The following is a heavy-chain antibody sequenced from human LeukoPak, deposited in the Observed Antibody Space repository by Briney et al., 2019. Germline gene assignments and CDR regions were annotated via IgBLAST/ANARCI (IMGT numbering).Heavy chain of an antibody. V-gene: IGHV4-39*07. Sequence: SETLSLTCTVSGGSISSSSYYWGWIRQPPGKGLEWIGEVYHSGLTNYNPSLNSRVAISVDKSKNQFSLKLRSVTAADTAVYYCARRPGGLGANPWGQGTLVTVSS. J-gene: IGHJ4*02. D-gene: IGHD1-26*01. CDR3: ARRPGGLGANP. CDR1: GGSISSSSYY. CDR2: VYHSGLT.